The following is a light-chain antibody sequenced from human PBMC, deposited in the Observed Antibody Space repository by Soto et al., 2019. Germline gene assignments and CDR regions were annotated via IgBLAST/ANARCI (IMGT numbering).Light chain of an antibody. CDR2: AAS. J-gene: IGKJ5*01. Sequence: LQMPPSPLSLSASVVASVTITCPASQSISSYLNWYQQKPGKDPPLLIYAASSLQSGGPSRFSGSGSGTEFCLTITSLQPEDFATYDCQYHNGAPTITFGQGTRLEIK. V-gene: IGKV1-39*02. CDR1: QSISSY. CDR3: QYHNGAPTIT.